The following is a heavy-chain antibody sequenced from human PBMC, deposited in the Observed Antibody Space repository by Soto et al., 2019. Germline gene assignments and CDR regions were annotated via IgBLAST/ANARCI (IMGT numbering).Heavy chain of an antibody. V-gene: IGHV4-61*01. Sequence: PSETLSLTCNVSGGSVISGSHYWIWIRHSPGMGPQWIGYAFHRGGTNYNPSLKSRVTISIDTSKNQFSLKLRSVTAADTAVYYCARDHMATRNYTYYGMDVWGQGTSVTVSS. CDR1: GGSVISGSHY. J-gene: IGHJ6*02. D-gene: IGHD4-4*01. CDR2: AFHRGGT. CDR3: ARDHMATRNYTYYGMDV.